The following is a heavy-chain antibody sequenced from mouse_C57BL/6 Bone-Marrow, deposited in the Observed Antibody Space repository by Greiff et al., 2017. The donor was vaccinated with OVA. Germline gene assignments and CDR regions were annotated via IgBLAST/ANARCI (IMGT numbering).Heavy chain of an antibody. Sequence: VQRVESGPGLVQPSQSLSITCTVSGFSLTSYGVHWVRQSPGKGLEWLGVIWSGGSTDYNAAFISRLGISKDNSKSQVFFKMNSLQADDTAIDYCARGEGAMDYWGQGTSVTVSS. CDR2: IWSGGST. V-gene: IGHV2-2*01. CDR1: GFSLTSYG. J-gene: IGHJ4*01. CDR3: ARGEGAMDY.